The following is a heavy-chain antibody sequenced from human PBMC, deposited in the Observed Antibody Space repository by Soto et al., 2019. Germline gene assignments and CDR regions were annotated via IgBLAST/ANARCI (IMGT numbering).Heavy chain of an antibody. D-gene: IGHD5-18*01. Sequence: SETLSLTCTVSGGSVTSDEDYWTWIRQSPGKGLEWIGYISNSGSTGYNPSLKTRLSMSVDRSKNQLTLRLTSVTAADTAVYFCATESGSTYGYFDHWGQGTQVTVS. CDR2: ISNSGST. CDR3: ATESGSTYGYFDH. J-gene: IGHJ4*02. V-gene: IGHV4-30-4*01. CDR1: GGSVTSDEDY.